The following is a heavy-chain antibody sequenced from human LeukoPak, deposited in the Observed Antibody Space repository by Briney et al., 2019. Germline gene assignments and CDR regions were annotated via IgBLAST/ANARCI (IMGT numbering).Heavy chain of an antibody. Sequence: SETPSLTCAVYGGSFSGYYWSWIRQPPGKGLEWIGEINHSGSTNYNPSLKSRVTISVDTSKNQFSLKLSSVTAADTAVYYCARVRGSSSVWGQGTLVTVSS. CDR1: GGSFSGYY. J-gene: IGHJ4*02. V-gene: IGHV4-34*01. D-gene: IGHD6-6*01. CDR2: INHSGST. CDR3: ARVRGSSSV.